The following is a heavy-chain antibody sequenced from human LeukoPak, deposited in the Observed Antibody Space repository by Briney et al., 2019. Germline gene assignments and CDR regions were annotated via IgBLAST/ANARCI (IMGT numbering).Heavy chain of an antibody. CDR3: ARHSGSYQPAEYFQH. CDR2: ISGSGGST. J-gene: IGHJ1*01. V-gene: IGHV3-23*01. D-gene: IGHD1-26*01. CDR1: GFTFSSHA. Sequence: PGGSLRLSCTASGFTFSSHAMSWVRQAPGKGLEWVSTISGSGGSTYYADSVKGRFTISKDSSKNTLYLQMNSLRAEDTAAYYCARHSGSYQPAEYFQHWGQGTLVTVSS.